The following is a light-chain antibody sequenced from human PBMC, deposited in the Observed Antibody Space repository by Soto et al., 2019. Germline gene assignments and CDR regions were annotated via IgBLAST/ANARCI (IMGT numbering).Light chain of an antibody. J-gene: IGKJ1*01. CDR2: DAS. CDR1: QSISSW. Sequence: DIPMTQSPSTLSASVGDRVTITCRASQSISSWLAWYQQKPGKAANLLIYDASSLESGVPSRFSGSGSGTEFTLTISSLQPDDFATFYCQQYDTMGTFGQGTKVEIK. V-gene: IGKV1-5*01. CDR3: QQYDTMGT.